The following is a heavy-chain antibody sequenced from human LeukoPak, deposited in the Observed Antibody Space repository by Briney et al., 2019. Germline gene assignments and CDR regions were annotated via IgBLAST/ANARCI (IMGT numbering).Heavy chain of an antibody. J-gene: IGHJ4*02. CDR1: GFTFSSYA. V-gene: IGHV3-23*01. CDR2: ISGSGGST. Sequence: GGSLRLSCAASGFTFSSYAMSWGRQAPGKGLEWVSAISGSGGSTYYADSVKGRFTISRDNSKNTLYLQMNSLRAEDTAVYYCAKDRSSSYGRARHFDYWGQGTLVTVSS. D-gene: IGHD5-18*01. CDR3: AKDRSSSYGRARHFDY.